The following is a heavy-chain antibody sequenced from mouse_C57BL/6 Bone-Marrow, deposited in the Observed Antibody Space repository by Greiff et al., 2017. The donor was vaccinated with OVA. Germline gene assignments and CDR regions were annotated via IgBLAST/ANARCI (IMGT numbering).Heavy chain of an antibody. CDR2: ISSGGSYS. V-gene: IGHV5-6*01. CDR1: GFTFSSYG. CDR3: ARRGAMDY. J-gene: IGHJ4*01. Sequence: DVHLVESGGDLVKPGGSLKLSCAASGFTFSSYGMSWVRQTPDKRLEWVATISSGGSYSYYPDSVKGRFTISRDNAKNTLYLQMSSLKSEDTAMYYRARRGAMDYWGQGTSVTVSS.